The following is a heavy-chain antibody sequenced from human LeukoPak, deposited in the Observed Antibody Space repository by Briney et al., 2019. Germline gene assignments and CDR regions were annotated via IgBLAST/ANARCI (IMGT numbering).Heavy chain of an antibody. CDR3: TRVPRTAVGI. CDR1: GYTFISYD. Sequence: GASVKVSCKASGYTFISYDINWVRQATGQGLEWMGYMNPNSGNTRYAQKFQGRVTMTRNTSISTAYMELSSLRSEDTAVYYCTRVPRTAVGIWGQGTVVTVSS. D-gene: IGHD6-19*01. V-gene: IGHV1-8*01. J-gene: IGHJ3*02. CDR2: MNPNSGNT.